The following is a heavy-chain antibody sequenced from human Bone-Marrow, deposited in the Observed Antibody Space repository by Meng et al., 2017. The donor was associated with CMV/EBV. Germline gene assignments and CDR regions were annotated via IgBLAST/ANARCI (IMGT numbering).Heavy chain of an antibody. CDR3: VRETGRQPNLGAEYFQH. CDR2: INPNSGGT. CDR1: YTFTGYY. J-gene: IGHJ1*01. Sequence: YTFTGYYMHWVRQAPGQGLEWMGWINPNSGGTNYAQKFQGRVTMTRDTSISTAYMELSRLRSDDTAVYYCVRETGRQPNLGAEYFQHWGQGTLVTVSS. V-gene: IGHV1-2*02. D-gene: IGHD3-10*01.